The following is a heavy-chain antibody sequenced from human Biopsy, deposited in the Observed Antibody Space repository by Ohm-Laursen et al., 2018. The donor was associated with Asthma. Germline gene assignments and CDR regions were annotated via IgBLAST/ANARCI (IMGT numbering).Heavy chain of an antibody. CDR1: ADTFSSYV. J-gene: IGHJ4*02. CDR2: IMPPFGLT. D-gene: IGHD5/OR15-5a*01. V-gene: IGHV1-69*10. CDR3: ARDHCSALWAGVSTDNCYFDY. Sequence: GASVKVSCKASADTFSSYVISWVRQAPGQGLEWMGGIMPPFGLTNYAQRFQDRLTISADKSTRTAYMELRRLRSEDSAVYYCARDHCSALWAGVSTDNCYFDYWGQGTLLTVSS.